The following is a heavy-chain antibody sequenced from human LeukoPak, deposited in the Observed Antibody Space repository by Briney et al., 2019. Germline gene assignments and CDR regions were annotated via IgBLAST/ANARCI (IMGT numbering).Heavy chain of an antibody. CDR2: ISDSDGRT. V-gene: IGHV3-23*01. CDR1: GFTFSSYA. D-gene: IGHD6-19*01. CDR3: AKLRPVAGYDY. Sequence: QPGGSLRLSCAASGFTFSSYAMSWVRPAPGKGLEWVSVISDSDGRTYYADSVKGRFTISRDNSKNTLDLQMDSLRAEDTAVYYCAKLRPVAGYDYWGQGTLVTVSS. J-gene: IGHJ4*02.